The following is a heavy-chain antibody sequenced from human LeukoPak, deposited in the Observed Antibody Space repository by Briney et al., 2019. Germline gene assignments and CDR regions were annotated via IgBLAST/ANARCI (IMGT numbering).Heavy chain of an antibody. CDR2: IYYSGST. D-gene: IGHD4-17*01. Sequence: SETLSLTCTVSGGSISSYYWSWIRQPPGKRLEWIGYIYYSGSTNYNPSLKSRVTMSVDTSKNQFSLRLSSVTAADTAVYYCARDRGDYPFDYWGQGTLVTVSS. CDR1: GGSISSYY. CDR3: ARDRGDYPFDY. J-gene: IGHJ4*02. V-gene: IGHV4-59*01.